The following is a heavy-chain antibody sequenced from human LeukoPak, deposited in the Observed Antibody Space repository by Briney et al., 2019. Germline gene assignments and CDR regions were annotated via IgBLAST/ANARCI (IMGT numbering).Heavy chain of an antibody. CDR3: ARDDCGDTCYPGGY. J-gene: IGHJ4*02. V-gene: IGHV1-3*01. D-gene: IGHD2-21*01. CDR1: GYISTKYV. CDR2: IKAGNGDT. Sequence: GASVKVSCKTSGYISTKYVVHWVRQAPGQRPEWMGWIKAGNGDTKYPQNFQGRLTITRDTSAGTVYMELRSLTSEDTALYYCARDDCGDTCYPGGYWGQGTLVTVSS.